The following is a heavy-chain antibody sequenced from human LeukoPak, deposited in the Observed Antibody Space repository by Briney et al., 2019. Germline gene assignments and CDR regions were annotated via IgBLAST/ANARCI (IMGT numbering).Heavy chain of an antibody. V-gene: IGHV4-30-4*01. CDR3: ARGLIAGYVSYYYYGMDV. CDR1: GGSISSGDYY. CDR2: IYYSGST. Sequence: SQTLSLTCTVSGGSISSGDYYWSWIRQPPGKGLEWIGYIYYSGSTYYNPSLKSRVTISVDTSENQFSLKLSSVTAADTAVYYCARGLIAGYVSYYYYGMDVWGQGTTVTVSS. D-gene: IGHD2-21*01. J-gene: IGHJ6*02.